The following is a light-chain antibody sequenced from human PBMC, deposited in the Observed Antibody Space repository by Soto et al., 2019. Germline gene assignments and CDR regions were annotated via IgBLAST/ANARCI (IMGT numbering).Light chain of an antibody. Sequence: EIVMTQSPATLSVSPGERATLSCRASQSVSSNLAWYQQKPGQAPRLLIYGASTRATCILASFSGSGSGTEFTLTISSLQSEDFAVYYCQQYNNWPPLTFGGGTKVDIK. CDR1: QSVSSN. V-gene: IGKV3-15*01. J-gene: IGKJ4*01. CDR3: QQYNNWPPLT. CDR2: GAS.